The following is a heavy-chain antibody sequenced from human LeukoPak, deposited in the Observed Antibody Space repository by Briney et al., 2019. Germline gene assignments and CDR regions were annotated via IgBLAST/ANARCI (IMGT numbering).Heavy chain of an antibody. D-gene: IGHD6-13*01. J-gene: IGHJ4*02. CDR1: GFTFSDYS. CDR2: ISSSTSI. V-gene: IGHV3-48*01. CDR3: ARMKQQLVLEAFDY. Sequence: GGSLRLSCAASGFTFSDYSMNWVRQAPGKGLEWVSYISSSTSIYYADSVKGRFTISRDNAKNSLYLQMNSLRAEDTAVYYCARMKQQLVLEAFDYWGQGTLVTVSS.